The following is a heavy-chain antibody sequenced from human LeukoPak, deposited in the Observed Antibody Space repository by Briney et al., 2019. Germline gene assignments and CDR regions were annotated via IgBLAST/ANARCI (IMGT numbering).Heavy chain of an antibody. V-gene: IGHV3-30*18. CDR1: GFTFSSYG. D-gene: IGHD3/OR15-3a*01. Sequence: GRSLRLSCVASGFTFSSYGMHWVRQAPGKGLEWVAVTSYDGSNEYYRESVKGRVTISRDNSKNTLYLQMNSLRVEDTAVYYCAKGFSTGYSSAVDYWGQGTLVTVSS. J-gene: IGHJ4*02. CDR3: AKGFSTGYSSAVDY. CDR2: TSYDGSNE.